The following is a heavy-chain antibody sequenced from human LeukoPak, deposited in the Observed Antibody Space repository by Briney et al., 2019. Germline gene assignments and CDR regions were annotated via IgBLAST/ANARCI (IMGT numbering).Heavy chain of an antibody. Sequence: GGSLRLSCAASGFTFSSYSMNWVRQAPGKGLEWVSYISSSSSTIYYADSVKGRFTISRDNAKNSLYLQMNSLRAEDTAVYYCARDHILLRGSWPFDPWGQGTLVTVSS. CDR3: ARDHILLRGSWPFDP. D-gene: IGHD1-26*01. V-gene: IGHV3-48*01. CDR1: GFTFSSYS. J-gene: IGHJ5*02. CDR2: ISSSSSTI.